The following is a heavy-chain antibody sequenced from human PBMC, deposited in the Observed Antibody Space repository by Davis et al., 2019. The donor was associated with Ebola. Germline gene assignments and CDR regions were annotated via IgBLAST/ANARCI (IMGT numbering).Heavy chain of an antibody. CDR1: GYTFTSYA. CDR2: INAGNGNT. CDR3: ARATMVRGKGWFDP. V-gene: IGHV1-3*01. D-gene: IGHD3-10*01. Sequence: ASVKVSCKASGYTFTSYAMHWVRQAPGQRLEWMGWINAGNGNTKYSQKFQGRVTITRDTSASTAYMELSSLRSEDTAVYYCARATMVRGKGWFDPWGQGTLVTVSS. J-gene: IGHJ5*02.